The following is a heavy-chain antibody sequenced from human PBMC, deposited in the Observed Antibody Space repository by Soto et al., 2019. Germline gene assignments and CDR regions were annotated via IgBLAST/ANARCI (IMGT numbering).Heavy chain of an antibody. CDR1: GFTFSSYG. V-gene: IGHV3-30*18. CDR3: AKGFRKVYSSGWDGSYYYYGMDV. D-gene: IGHD6-19*01. CDR2: ISYDGSNK. J-gene: IGHJ6*02. Sequence: QVQLVESGGGVVQPGRSLRLSCAASGFTFSSYGMHWVRQAPGKGLEWVAVISYDGSNKYYADSVKGRFTISRDNSKNTLYLQMNSLRAEDTAVYYCAKGFRKVYSSGWDGSYYYYGMDVWGQGTTVTVSS.